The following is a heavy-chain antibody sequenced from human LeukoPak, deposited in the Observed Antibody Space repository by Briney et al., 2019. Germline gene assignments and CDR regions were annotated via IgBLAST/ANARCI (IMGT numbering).Heavy chain of an antibody. Sequence: GGSLRLSCAASGFIFSKYAMEWVRQAPGKGLEWVSSIDGPSDSIYYADSVKGRFTISRDDAKNSVYLQMNSLRAEDTGIYYCARLVCTTIPCYGKFYFDYWGQGTLVPVAS. D-gene: IGHD1-1*01. CDR1: GFIFSKYA. CDR3: ARLVCTTIPCYGKFYFDY. CDR2: IDGPSDSI. V-gene: IGHV3-21*06. J-gene: IGHJ4*02.